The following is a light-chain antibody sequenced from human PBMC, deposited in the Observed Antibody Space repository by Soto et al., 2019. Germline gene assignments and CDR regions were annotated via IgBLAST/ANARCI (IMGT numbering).Light chain of an antibody. J-gene: IGKJ4*01. CDR2: AAS. Sequence: DIQMTQSPSSLSASVGDRVTITCRASQSVSNYLNWYQLKLGEAPKLLIYAASTLQSGVPSRFSGSGSGTDFTLTISSLQTEDSASYFCQQSINAPLTFGGGTKVDIK. CDR1: QSVSNY. CDR3: QQSINAPLT. V-gene: IGKV1-39*01.